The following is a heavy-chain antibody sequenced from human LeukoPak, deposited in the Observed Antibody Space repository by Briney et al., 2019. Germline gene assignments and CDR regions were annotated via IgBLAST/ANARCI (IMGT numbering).Heavy chain of an antibody. V-gene: IGHV3-43*01. J-gene: IGHJ1*01. D-gene: IGHD3-22*01. CDR2: ISWDGGST. CDR1: GCTFDDYT. CDR3: AKDPYDGYYYDSSGYYLGYFQH. Sequence: GGALRLSCAASGCTFDDYTMHWVGQAPGEGLEGVSLISWDGGSTYYADSVKGRFTISRDNSKNSLYLQMNSLRTEDTALYYCAKDPYDGYYYDSSGYYLGYFQHWGQGTLVTVSS.